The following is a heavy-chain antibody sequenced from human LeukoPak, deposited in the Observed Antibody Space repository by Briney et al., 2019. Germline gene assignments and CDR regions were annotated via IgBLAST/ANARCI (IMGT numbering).Heavy chain of an antibody. J-gene: IGHJ3*02. CDR2: ISWNSGSI. V-gene: IGHV3-9*01. CDR1: GFTVSSNY. Sequence: GGSLRLSCAASGFTVSSNYMNWVRQAPGKGLEWVSGISWNSGSIGYADSVKGRFTISRDNAKNSLYLQMNSLRAEDTALYYCAKDLGLTGTGNAFDIWGQGTMVTVSS. CDR3: AKDLGLTGTGNAFDI. D-gene: IGHD3-9*01.